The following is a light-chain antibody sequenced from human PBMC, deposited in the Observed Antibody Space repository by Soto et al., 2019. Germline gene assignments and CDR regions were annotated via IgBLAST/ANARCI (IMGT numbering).Light chain of an antibody. CDR1: SNDFKGYDY. Sequence: QSVLTQPASVSGSPGQSITISCTGASNDFKGYDYVSWYQQHPGQAPKLMIYDVNNRPSGVSYRFSGSKSGDTASLTISGLQAEDDADYYCSSYTSSAPFYVFGTGTKVTVL. J-gene: IGLJ1*01. CDR3: SSYTSSAPFYV. CDR2: DVN. V-gene: IGLV2-14*03.